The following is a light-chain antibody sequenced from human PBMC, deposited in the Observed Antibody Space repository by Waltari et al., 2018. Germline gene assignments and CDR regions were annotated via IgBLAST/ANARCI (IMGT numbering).Light chain of an antibody. Sequence: EIVLTQSPGTLSLSPGERATLSCRASQSFSRYLAWYQQKPGQAPRLLIYAASTRATGIPDRFSGSGSGTDFSLTISRLEPEDFAVYFCQHHVRLPATFGQGTKVEIK. CDR3: QHHVRLPAT. CDR2: AAS. CDR1: QSFSRY. V-gene: IGKV3-20*01. J-gene: IGKJ1*01.